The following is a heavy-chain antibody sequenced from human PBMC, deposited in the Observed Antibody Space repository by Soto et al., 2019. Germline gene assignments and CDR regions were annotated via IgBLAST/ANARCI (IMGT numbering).Heavy chain of an antibody. J-gene: IGHJ4*02. Sequence: GESLKISCKGSGYIFSNYWIGWGRQMPGKGLEWMGIIYPGDSDTRYSPAFQGQVSISADKSFSSAYLQWSSLKASDTDMYYCARRGSGWSPGSFDYWGQGTVVTGSS. CDR3: ARRGSGWSPGSFDY. CDR2: IYPGDSDT. V-gene: IGHV5-51*01. CDR1: GYIFSNYW. D-gene: IGHD6-19*01.